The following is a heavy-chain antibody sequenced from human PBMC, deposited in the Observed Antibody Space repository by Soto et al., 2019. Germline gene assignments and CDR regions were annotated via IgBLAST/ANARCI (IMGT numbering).Heavy chain of an antibody. CDR2: INPDDSDT. V-gene: IGHV5-51*01. J-gene: IGHJ4*02. Sequence: GESLKISCQGSGYSFTSCWIGWVRQMPGKGLEWMAIINPDDSDTRYSPSFQGQVTISADKSISTAYLQWSSLKASDTAMYYCARQGGDYVSIDYWGQGTLVTVSS. D-gene: IGHD4-17*01. CDR1: GYSFTSCW. CDR3: ARQGGDYVSIDY.